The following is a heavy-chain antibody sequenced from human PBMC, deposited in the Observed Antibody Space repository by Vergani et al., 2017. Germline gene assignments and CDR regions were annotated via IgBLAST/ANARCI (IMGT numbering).Heavy chain of an antibody. J-gene: IGHJ6*02. CDR3: ARELSYYDGARSDDYNPYYDEGMDV. CDR2: VYTSGMT. D-gene: IGHD3-10*01. V-gene: IGHV4-61*02. Sequence: QVQLQESGPRLVRPSQTLSLTCTVSGGSINTGAYYWSWIRQPAGKGLEWIGRVYTSGMTNYNPSLKSRVTILVDRSKSQLSLKLTSVTAGDTAVYFCARELSYYDGARSDDYNPYYDEGMDVWGPGTTVTVSS. CDR1: GGSINTGAYY.